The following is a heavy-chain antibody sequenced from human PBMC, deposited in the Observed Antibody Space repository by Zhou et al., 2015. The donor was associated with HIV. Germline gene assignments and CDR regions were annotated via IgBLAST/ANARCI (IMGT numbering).Heavy chain of an antibody. Sequence: QVQLVQSGAEVKKPGASVRVSCKASGYTFTAHYIHWVRQAPGPGLEWMGWINPNTGTTKYAQKFQGRVTMTRVTSINTAYMELSSLRSDDTAVYYCARVDPXVRGIARGNFDYWGQGTLVSVSS. CDR1: GYTFTAHY. D-gene: IGHD1-14*01. J-gene: IGHJ4*02. V-gene: IGHV1-2*02. CDR3: ARVDPXVRGIARGNFDY. CDR2: INPNTGTT.